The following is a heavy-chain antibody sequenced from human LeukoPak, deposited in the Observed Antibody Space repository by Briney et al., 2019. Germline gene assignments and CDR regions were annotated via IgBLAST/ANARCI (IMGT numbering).Heavy chain of an antibody. CDR1: GFTFSSYA. CDR3: ARVLHKRNYDSGVYYGY. Sequence: AGGSLRLSCAASGFTFSSYAMSWVRQAPGKGLEWVSAISGSGGSTYYADSVKGRFTISRDNAKSSLYLQMNSLRAEDTAVYYCARVLHKRNYDSGVYYGYWGQGTLVTVSS. D-gene: IGHD3-22*01. J-gene: IGHJ4*02. CDR2: ISGSGGST. V-gene: IGHV3-23*01.